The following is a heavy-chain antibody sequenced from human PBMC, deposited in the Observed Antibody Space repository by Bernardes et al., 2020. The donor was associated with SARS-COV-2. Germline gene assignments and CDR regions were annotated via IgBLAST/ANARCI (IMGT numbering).Heavy chain of an antibody. CDR1: GFTFSSFG. CDR3: VKVLLWFGES. CDR2: ISADGNSP. J-gene: IGHJ1*01. D-gene: IGHD3-10*01. Sequence: GGSLRLSCSASGFTFSSFGMHWVRQAPGKGLEYVSAISADGNSPYYADSVKDRFTISRDNSKNTLYLQMSSLGPDGTAVYYCVKVLLWFGESWGQGTLVSVSS. V-gene: IGHV3-64D*06.